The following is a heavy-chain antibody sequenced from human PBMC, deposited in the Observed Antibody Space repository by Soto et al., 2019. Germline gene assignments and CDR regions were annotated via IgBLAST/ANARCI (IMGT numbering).Heavy chain of an antibody. CDR3: ARARWYDAFDV. CDR2: IFHGGNT. D-gene: IGHD2-15*01. CDR1: GFFIGSGNY. Sequence: SETLSLTCAVSGFFIGSGNYWGWIRKPPGKGLEWIGSIFHGGNTYYNPSLKSRVTISVDMSKNQFSLKLNSVTAADTAVYYCARARWYDAFDVWGQGTVVTVSS. J-gene: IGHJ3*01. V-gene: IGHV4-38-2*01.